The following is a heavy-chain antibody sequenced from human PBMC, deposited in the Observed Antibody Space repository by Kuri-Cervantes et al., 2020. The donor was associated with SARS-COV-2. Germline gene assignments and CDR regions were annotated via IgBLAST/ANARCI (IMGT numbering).Heavy chain of an antibody. J-gene: IGHJ3*02. V-gene: IGHV4-39*01. Sequence: SETLSLTCTVSGGSITSNYNWGWIRQPTGKGLEWIGTISYSGHTYYNPSLKSRVAMFIDTSKNQFSLKLYSLTAADTSVYCCARHMYKSNPGDAFDISGRGTLVTVSS. CDR1: GGSITSNYN. CDR2: ISYSGHT. CDR3: ARHMYKSNPGDAFDI. D-gene: IGHD1-20*01.